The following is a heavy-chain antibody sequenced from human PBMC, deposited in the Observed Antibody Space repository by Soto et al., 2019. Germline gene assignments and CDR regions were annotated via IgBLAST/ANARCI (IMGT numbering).Heavy chain of an antibody. Sequence: EVQLVESGGGLVQPGGSLRLSCVDSGFSFSTYWMHWVRQAPGKGLVWVSRIHGDGSVTNYADSVKGRFTISRDIAKNTVDLQVNSRRVGDTAVYYCGRGLSGYYGMDVWGQGTTVTVSS. CDR1: GFSFSTYW. J-gene: IGHJ6*02. V-gene: IGHV3-74*01. CDR3: GRGLSGYYGMDV. CDR2: IHGDGSVT. D-gene: IGHD6-19*01.